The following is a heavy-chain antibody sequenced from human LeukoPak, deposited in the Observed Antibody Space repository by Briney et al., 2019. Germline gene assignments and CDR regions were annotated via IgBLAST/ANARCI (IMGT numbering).Heavy chain of an antibody. V-gene: IGHV3-23*01. D-gene: IGHD5-12*01. CDR2: ISGSGGST. J-gene: IGHJ3*02. CDR3: AKGRGIVATIGNAFDI. CDR1: GFTFSSYA. Sequence: GGSLRLSCAASGFTFSSYAMSWVRQAPGKGLEWVSAISGSGGSTYYADSVKGRFTISRDNSKNTLYLQMSSLRAEDTAVYYCAKGRGIVATIGNAFDIWGQGTMVTVSS.